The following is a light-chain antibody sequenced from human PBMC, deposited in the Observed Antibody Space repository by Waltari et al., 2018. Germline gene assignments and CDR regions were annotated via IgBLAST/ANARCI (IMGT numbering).Light chain of an antibody. CDR3: QQRSNWPRT. Sequence: IVFTPSPDTLSLPPGERSTLSCRASQSVTNYLAWYQQKPGQAPRVLIYSASNRATGVPARFSGSGSGTDFTLTISSLEPEDFAVYYCQQRSNWPRTFGQGTKVEVK. CDR1: QSVTNY. CDR2: SAS. V-gene: IGKV3-11*01. J-gene: IGKJ1*01.